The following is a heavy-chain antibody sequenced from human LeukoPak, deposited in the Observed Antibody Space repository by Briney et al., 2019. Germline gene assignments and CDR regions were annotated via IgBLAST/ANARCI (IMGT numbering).Heavy chain of an antibody. J-gene: IGHJ3*02. D-gene: IGHD6-13*01. Sequence: GGSLRLSCAASGFTFSSYAMHWVRQAPGKGLEWVAVISYDGSNKYYADSVKGRFTISRDNSKNTLYLQMNSLRAEDTAVYYCAKGLVPGTLYDAFDIWGQGTMVTVSS. V-gene: IGHV3-30*04. CDR2: ISYDGSNK. CDR1: GFTFSSYA. CDR3: AKGLVPGTLYDAFDI.